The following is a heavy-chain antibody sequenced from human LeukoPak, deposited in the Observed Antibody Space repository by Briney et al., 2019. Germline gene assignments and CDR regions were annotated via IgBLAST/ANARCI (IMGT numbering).Heavy chain of an antibody. CDR1: GGSISNYY. V-gene: IGHV4-59*08. Sequence: SETLSLTCTVSGGSISNYYWSWIRQPPGRGLEYIGFIYYTGSTNYNPSLKSRVTISVDTSKNQFSLKVSSVTAADTAVYYCARLLWNGRGAFDILGRGTMVTVSS. CDR2: IYYTGST. D-gene: IGHD1-1*01. CDR3: ARLLWNGRGAFDI. J-gene: IGHJ3*02.